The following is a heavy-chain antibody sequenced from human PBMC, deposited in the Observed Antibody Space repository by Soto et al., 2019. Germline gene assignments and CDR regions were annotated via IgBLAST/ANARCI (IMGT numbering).Heavy chain of an antibody. V-gene: IGHV1-69*13. Sequence: ASVQVSCKAYGGTFSSYAISWVRQAPGQGLEWMGGIIPIFGTANYAQKFQGRVTITADESTSTAYMELSSLRSEDTAVYYCARLHTAMVKYYGMDVWGQGTTVTVSS. CDR1: GGTFSSYA. CDR2: IIPIFGTA. D-gene: IGHD5-18*01. J-gene: IGHJ6*02. CDR3: ARLHTAMVKYYGMDV.